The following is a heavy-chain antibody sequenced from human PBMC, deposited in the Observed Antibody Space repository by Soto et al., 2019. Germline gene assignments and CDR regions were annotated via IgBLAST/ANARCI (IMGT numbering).Heavy chain of an antibody. CDR2: IYYSGST. J-gene: IGHJ3*02. CDR1: GGSISSGDYY. V-gene: IGHV4-30-4*01. CDR3: ARDQDGTMVRGVIHAFDI. Sequence: SETLSLTCTVSGGSISSGDYYWSWIRQPPGKGLEWIGYIYYSGSTYYNPSLKSRVTISVDTSKNQFSLKLSSVTAADTAVYYCARDQDGTMVRGVIHAFDIRGQGTMVTVSS. D-gene: IGHD3-10*01.